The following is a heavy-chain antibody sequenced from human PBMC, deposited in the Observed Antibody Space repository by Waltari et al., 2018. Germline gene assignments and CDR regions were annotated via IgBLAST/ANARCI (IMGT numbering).Heavy chain of an antibody. CDR3: AGLVGIAAAGFDY. D-gene: IGHD6-13*01. CDR1: GGTFSSYA. J-gene: IGHJ4*02. V-gene: IGHV1-69*04. CDR2: NLPIRGVA. Sequence: QVQLVQSGAEVKKPGSSVKFSCKASGGTFSSYAISWVRQAPGQGLEWMGGNLPIRGVANYAQKVQGRGTITADECTSTAYMELRRLRSEDTAVYDCAGLVGIAAAGFDYWGQGTLVTVSS.